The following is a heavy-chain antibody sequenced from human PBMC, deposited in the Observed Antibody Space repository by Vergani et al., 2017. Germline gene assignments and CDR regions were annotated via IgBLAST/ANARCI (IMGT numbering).Heavy chain of an antibody. V-gene: IGHV1-46*01. D-gene: IGHD1-26*01. J-gene: IGHJ4*02. Sequence: QVQLVQSGAEVKKPGSSVKVSCKASGGTFSSYVINWVRQAPGQGLEWMGIINPSGGSTSYAQKFQGRVTMTRDTSTSTVYMELSSLRSEDTAVYYCARVKGSYWGDYWGQGTLVTVSS. CDR3: ARVKGSYWGDY. CDR2: INPSGGST. CDR1: GGTFSSYV.